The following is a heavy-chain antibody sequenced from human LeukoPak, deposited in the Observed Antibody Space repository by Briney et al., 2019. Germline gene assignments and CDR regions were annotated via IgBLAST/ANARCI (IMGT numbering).Heavy chain of an antibody. CDR2: ISGGGGST. Sequence: PGGSLRLSCAASGCTFSSFDMSWVRQAPGEGLEWVSTISGGGGSTYYADSVKGRFTISRDNSKNTLYLQMNSLRAEDTAVYYCAKTSSGYYSAFDIWGQGTMVTVSS. V-gene: IGHV3-23*01. D-gene: IGHD3-22*01. J-gene: IGHJ3*02. CDR3: AKTSSGYYSAFDI. CDR1: GCTFSSFD.